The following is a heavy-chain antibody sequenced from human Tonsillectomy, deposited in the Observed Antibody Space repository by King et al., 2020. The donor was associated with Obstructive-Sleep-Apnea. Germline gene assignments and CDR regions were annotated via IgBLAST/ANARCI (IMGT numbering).Heavy chain of an antibody. D-gene: IGHD2-15*01. Sequence: QLQESGPGLVKPSETLSLTCIVSTGSINSSGYYWGWIRQPPGKGLEWIGSIYYTGNTYYSPSLKSRVTMPVDTSKNQFSLKLNSVTAADTAVYYCARTVAWVLLIDYWGQGTLVTVSS. CDR1: TGSINSSGYY. CDR2: IYYTGNT. J-gene: IGHJ4*02. CDR3: ARTVAWVLLIDY. V-gene: IGHV4-39*07.